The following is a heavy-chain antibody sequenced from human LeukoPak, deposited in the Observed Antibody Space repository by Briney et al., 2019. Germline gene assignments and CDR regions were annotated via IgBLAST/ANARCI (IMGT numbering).Heavy chain of an antibody. D-gene: IGHD3-22*01. CDR1: GYSFTSYW. J-gene: IGHJ4*02. CDR2: ICPGDSDT. V-gene: IGHV5-51*01. CDR3: ARRNYYDSSGYLSWSFDY. Sequence: PGESLKISCKGSGYSFTSYWIGWVRQMPGKGLEWMGIICPGDSDTRYSPSFQGQVTISADKSISTAYLQWSSLKASDTAMYYCARRNYYDSSGYLSWSFDYWGQGTLVTVSS.